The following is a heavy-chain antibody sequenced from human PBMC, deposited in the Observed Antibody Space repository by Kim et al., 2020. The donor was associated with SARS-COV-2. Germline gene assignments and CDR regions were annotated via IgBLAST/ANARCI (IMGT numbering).Heavy chain of an antibody. D-gene: IGHD5-18*01. J-gene: IGHJ3*02. Sequence: SVKVSCKASGGTFSSYTISWVRQAPGQGLEWMGRIIPILGIANYAQKFQGRVTITADKSTSTAYMELSSLRSEDTAVYYCARGNLPVDTAMVVPGNAFDIWGQGTMVTVSS. CDR2: IIPILGIA. V-gene: IGHV1-69*02. CDR3: ARGNLPVDTAMVVPGNAFDI. CDR1: GGTFSSYT.